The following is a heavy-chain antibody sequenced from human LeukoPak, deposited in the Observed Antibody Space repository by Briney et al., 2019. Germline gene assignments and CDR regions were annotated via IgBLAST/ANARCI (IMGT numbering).Heavy chain of an antibody. CDR1: GGSFSGYY. CDR2: INHSGST. D-gene: IGHD1-26*01. V-gene: IGHV4-34*01. Sequence: SETLSLTCAVYGGSFSGYYWSWIRQPPGKGLEWIGEINHSGSTNYNPSLKSRVTISVDTSKNQFSLKLSSVTAADTAVYYCARALGGSSFNYYYYMDVWGKGTTVTVSS. CDR3: ARALGGSSFNYYYYMDV. J-gene: IGHJ6*03.